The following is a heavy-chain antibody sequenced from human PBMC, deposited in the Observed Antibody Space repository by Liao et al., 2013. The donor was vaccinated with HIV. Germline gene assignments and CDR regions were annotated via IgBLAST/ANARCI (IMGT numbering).Heavy chain of an antibody. J-gene: IGHJ4*02. CDR2: INHSGST. Sequence: QVQLQQWGAGLLKPSETLSLTCAVYGGSFSGYNWTWIRQPPGKGLQWIGEINHSGSTNYNPSLKSRVTISVDTSKNQFSLKLSSVTAADTAVYYCAMRAGXSNTSCWGNYFDYWGQGTLVTVSS. CDR1: GGSFSGYN. D-gene: IGHD2-2*01. V-gene: IGHV4-34*01. CDR3: AMRAGXSNTSCWGNYFDY.